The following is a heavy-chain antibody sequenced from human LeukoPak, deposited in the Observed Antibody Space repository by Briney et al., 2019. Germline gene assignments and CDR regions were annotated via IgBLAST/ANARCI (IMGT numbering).Heavy chain of an antibody. D-gene: IGHD3-3*01. J-gene: IGHJ4*02. CDR1: GFTFSTFG. Sequence: PGRSLRLSCVASGFTFSTFGMHWVRQAPGEGLEWVAIISDGGTNKYYADSVRGRFTISRDNSKKTLYLQMHSLRADDTAVYYCAKPTYDASSGHSLGWDFQYWGQGTLVTVSS. CDR2: ISDGGTNK. V-gene: IGHV3-30*18. CDR3: AKPTYDASSGHSLGWDFQY.